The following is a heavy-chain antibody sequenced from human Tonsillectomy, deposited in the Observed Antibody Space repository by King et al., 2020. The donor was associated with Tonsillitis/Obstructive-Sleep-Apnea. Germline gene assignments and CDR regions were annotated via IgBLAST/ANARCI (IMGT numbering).Heavy chain of an antibody. CDR1: GYTFNSYY. CDR3: AGGYAGSPVDAFDI. Sequence: VQLVESGAEVKKPGASVKVSCKASGYTFNSYYMHWVRQAPGQGLEGMGLINPSGGSTSYAQRFRGRVTMTRDTSTSKVYMEMSSLRSEDTAVYYCAGGYAGSPVDAFDIWGQGTMVTVSS. CDR2: INPSGGST. V-gene: IGHV1-46*02. D-gene: IGHD1-1*01. J-gene: IGHJ3*02.